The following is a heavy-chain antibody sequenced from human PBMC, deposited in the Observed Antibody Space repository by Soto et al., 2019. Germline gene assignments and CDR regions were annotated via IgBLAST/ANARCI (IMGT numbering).Heavy chain of an antibody. J-gene: IGHJ6*02. D-gene: IGHD3-3*01. CDR2: ISSSGSTI. V-gene: IGHV3-11*01. Sequence: GSLRLSCAASGFTFSDYYMSWIRQAPGKGLEWVSYISSSGSTIYYADSVKGRFTISRDNAKNSLYLQMNSLRAEDTAVYYCARGSYYDFWSGYYTEYYYGMDVWGQGTTVTVSS. CDR3: ARGSYYDFWSGYYTEYYYGMDV. CDR1: GFTFSDYY.